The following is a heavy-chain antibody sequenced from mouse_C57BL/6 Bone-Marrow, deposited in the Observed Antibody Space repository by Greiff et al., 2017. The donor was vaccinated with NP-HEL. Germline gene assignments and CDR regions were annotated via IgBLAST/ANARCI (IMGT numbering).Heavy chain of an antibody. D-gene: IGHD1-1*01. CDR2: ISSGGSYT. J-gene: IGHJ2*01. CDR3: AQDYYGRGYFDY. V-gene: IGHV5-6*01. CDR1: GFTFSSYG. Sequence: EVKVVESGGDLVKPGGSLKLSCAASGFTFSSYGMSWVRQTPDKRLEWVATISSGGSYTYYPDSVKGRFTISRDNAKNTLYLQMSSLKSEDTAMYYCAQDYYGRGYFDYWGQGTTLTVSS.